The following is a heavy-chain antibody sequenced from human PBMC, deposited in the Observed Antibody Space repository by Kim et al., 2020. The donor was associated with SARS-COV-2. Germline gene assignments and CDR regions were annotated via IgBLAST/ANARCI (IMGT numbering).Heavy chain of an antibody. Sequence: SETLSLTCTVSGYSISSGYYWGWIRQPPGKGLEWIGSIYHSGSTYYNPSLKSRVTISVDTSKNQFSLKLSSVTAADTAVYYCARMSGYSGSYYPLYYFDYWGQGTLVTVSS. V-gene: IGHV4-38-2*02. J-gene: IGHJ4*02. CDR2: IYHSGST. D-gene: IGHD1-26*01. CDR1: GYSISSGYY. CDR3: ARMSGYSGSYYPLYYFDY.